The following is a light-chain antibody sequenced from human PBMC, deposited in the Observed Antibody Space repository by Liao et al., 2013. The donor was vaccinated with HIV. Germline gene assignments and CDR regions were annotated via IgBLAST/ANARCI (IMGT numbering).Light chain of an antibody. J-gene: IGLJ2*01. CDR3: QVWDRGCDHPV. Sequence: SYVLTQTPSVSVAPGKTARLTCEGTNIGSKSVHWYQQKPGQAPVLVIYYDTERPSWIPERFSASTSGNTATLTISRVEAGDEADYYCQVWDRGCDHPVFGGGTQLTVL. CDR2: YDT. CDR1: NIGSKS. V-gene: IGLV3-21*04.